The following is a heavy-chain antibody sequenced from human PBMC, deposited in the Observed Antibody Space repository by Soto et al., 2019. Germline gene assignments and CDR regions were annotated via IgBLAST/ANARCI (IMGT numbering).Heavy chain of an antibody. V-gene: IGHV1-8*01. CDR2: MNPNNGNT. CDR1: AYTLTSSD. D-gene: IGHD3-10*01. J-gene: IGHJ4*02. CDR3: ARVGDYFGEFDYFDY. Sequence: SVKVSCKASAYTLTSSDINWVRQATGQGLEWMGWMNPNNGNTGYAHKFQGRVTMTRSTSLKTAYLELSSLRAEDTAIYYCARVGDYFGEFDYFDYWGQGTPVTASS.